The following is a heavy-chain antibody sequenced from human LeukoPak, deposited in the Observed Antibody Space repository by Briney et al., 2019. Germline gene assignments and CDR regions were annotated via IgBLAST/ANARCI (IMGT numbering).Heavy chain of an antibody. CDR3: ARARYSTSNWFAP. V-gene: IGHV4-59*04. J-gene: IGHJ5*02. CDR1: GGSISSYY. Sequence: SETLSLTCTVSGGSISSYYWNWIRQPPGQGLEWIGSMYHSGSTYYNLSLKSRVTISVDTSKNHFSLKLTSVTAADTAVYYCARARYSTSNWFAPWGQGTLVTVSS. D-gene: IGHD6-6*01. CDR2: MYHSGST.